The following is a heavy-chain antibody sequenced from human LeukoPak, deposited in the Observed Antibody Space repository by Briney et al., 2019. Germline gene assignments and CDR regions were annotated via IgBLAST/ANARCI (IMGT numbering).Heavy chain of an antibody. D-gene: IGHD4-23*01. Sequence: GGSLRLSCAASGFPFNNGWMTWVRQAPGKGLEWVGRIKSKSYGGTADYAAPVKGRFTISRDDLKNTVSLQMNSLKGEDTATYYCTILHGGKSYAADYWGPGTLVTVSS. CDR3: TILHGGKSYAADY. J-gene: IGHJ4*02. V-gene: IGHV3-15*01. CDR2: IKSKSYGGTA. CDR1: GFPFNNGW.